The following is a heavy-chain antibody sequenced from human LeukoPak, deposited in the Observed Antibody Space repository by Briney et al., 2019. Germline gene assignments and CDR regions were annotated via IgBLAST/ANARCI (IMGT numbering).Heavy chain of an antibody. CDR1: GFTFSSNY. CDR3: ARRTVTTGVDY. D-gene: IGHD4-17*01. CDR2: IYSGGST. V-gene: IGHV3-53*01. Sequence: PGGSLRPSRAASGFTFSSNYMSWVRQAPGKGLEWVSVIYSGGSTYYADSVKGRFTISRDNSKNTLYLQMNSLRAEDTAVYYCARRTVTTGVDYWGQGTLVTVSS. J-gene: IGHJ4*02.